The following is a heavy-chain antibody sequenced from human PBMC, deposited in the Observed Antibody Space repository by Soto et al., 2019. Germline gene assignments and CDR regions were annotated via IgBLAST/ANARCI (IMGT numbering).Heavy chain of an antibody. CDR1: GGSFSGYY. J-gene: IGHJ5*02. Sequence: QVQLQQWGAGLLKPSETLSLTCAVYGGSFSGYYWSWIRQPPGKVLEWIGEINHSGSTNYNPSLKSRVTISVDTSKNQFSLKLSSVTAADTAVYYCARGPSPRYSSSWYWFDPWGQGTLVTVSS. CDR3: ARGPSPRYSSSWYWFDP. V-gene: IGHV4-34*01. CDR2: INHSGST. D-gene: IGHD6-13*01.